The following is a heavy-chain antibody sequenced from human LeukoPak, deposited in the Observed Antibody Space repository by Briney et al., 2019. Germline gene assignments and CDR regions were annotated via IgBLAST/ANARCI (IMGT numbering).Heavy chain of an antibody. V-gene: IGHV3-30*18. Sequence: GGSLRLSCAASGFTFSSYGMHWVRQAPGKGLEWVAVMSNDGSNKYYADSVKGRFTVSRDNSKNTLYLQMSSLRAEDTATYYCVKSGIAAAGQRGYFDYWGQGTLVTVSS. CDR3: VKSGIAAAGQRGYFDY. J-gene: IGHJ4*02. D-gene: IGHD6-13*01. CDR1: GFTFSSYG. CDR2: MSNDGSNK.